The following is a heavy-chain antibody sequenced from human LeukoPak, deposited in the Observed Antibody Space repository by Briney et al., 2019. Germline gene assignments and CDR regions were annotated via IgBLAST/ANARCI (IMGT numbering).Heavy chain of an antibody. D-gene: IGHD5-24*01. CDR1: GGSISSGSHY. CDR2: IYYSGTT. J-gene: IGHJ3*02. V-gene: IGHV4-39*07. Sequence: PSETLSLTCAVSGGSISSGSHYWVWIRQPPGTGLEWVGSIYYSGTTYYNPSLKSRVTISVDTSKNQYSLKLGSVTAADTAVYYCARLERNLRRDGYRGAFDIWGQGSMVTVSS. CDR3: ARLERNLRRDGYRGAFDI.